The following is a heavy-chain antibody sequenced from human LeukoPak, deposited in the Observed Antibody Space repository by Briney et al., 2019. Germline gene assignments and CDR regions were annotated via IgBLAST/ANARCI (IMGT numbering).Heavy chain of an antibody. V-gene: IGHV5-51*01. J-gene: IGHJ4*02. CDR3: ARQPSSGWSLSHFDY. D-gene: IGHD6-19*01. Sequence: GESLKISCKGSGYSFTSYWIGWVRQMPGKGLEWMGIIYPGDSDTRYSPSFQGQVTISADKSISTAYLLWSSLKASDTAMYYCARQPSSGWSLSHFDYWGQGTLVTVSS. CDR2: IYPGDSDT. CDR1: GYSFTSYW.